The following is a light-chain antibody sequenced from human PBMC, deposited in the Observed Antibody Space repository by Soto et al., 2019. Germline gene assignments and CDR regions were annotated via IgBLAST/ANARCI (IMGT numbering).Light chain of an antibody. CDR2: DAS. V-gene: IGKV1-5*01. CDR1: QSISSW. CDR3: LQYNSYLWT. J-gene: IGKJ1*01. Sequence: GERVTITCRSSQSISSWLAWYQQKPGKAPKLLIYDASNLEIGAPSRFSGSGSGTEFTLTISSLQPGDFATYYCLQYNSYLWTFGQGTKVDIK.